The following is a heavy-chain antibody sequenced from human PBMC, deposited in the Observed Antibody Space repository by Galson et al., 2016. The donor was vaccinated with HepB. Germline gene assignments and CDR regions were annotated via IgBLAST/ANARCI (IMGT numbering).Heavy chain of an antibody. J-gene: IGHJ6*01. CDR1: GFMFSDYY. CDR3: AKDQYKIRWLQFPDYHYGVAV. D-gene: IGHD5-24*01. Sequence: SLRLSCAASGFMFSDYYLSWLRQAPGRGLEWVSYISRSGTTIYYADSVQGRLTISRDNAKNSLYLHMNSLRAEDTAVYYCAKDQYKIRWLQFPDYHYGVAVCGQRTPVTVSS. V-gene: IGHV3-11*01. CDR2: ISRSGTTI.